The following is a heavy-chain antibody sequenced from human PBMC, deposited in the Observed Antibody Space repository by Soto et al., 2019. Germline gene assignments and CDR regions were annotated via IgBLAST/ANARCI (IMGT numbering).Heavy chain of an antibody. CDR3: ARAGYNWNYGPGDY. CDR1: GGTFSSYA. D-gene: IGHD1-7*01. V-gene: IGHV1-69*13. J-gene: IGHJ4*02. Sequence: ASVKVSCKASGGTFSSYAISWVRQAPGQGLEWMGGIIPIFGTANYAQKFQGRVTITADESTSTAYMELSSLRSEDTAVYYCARAGYNWNYGPGDYWGQGTLVTVSS. CDR2: IIPIFGTA.